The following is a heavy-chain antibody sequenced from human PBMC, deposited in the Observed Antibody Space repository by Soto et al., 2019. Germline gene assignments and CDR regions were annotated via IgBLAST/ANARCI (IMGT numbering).Heavy chain of an antibody. V-gene: IGHV3-23*01. CDR1: GFTFSSYA. J-gene: IGHJ4*02. CDR2: ISGSGGST. D-gene: IGHD1-26*01. Sequence: EVQLLESGGGLVQPGGSLRLSCAASGFTFSSYAMRWVRQAPVKGLEWVSAISGSGGSTYYADSVKGRFTISRDNSKKTLYLQMNNLRAEDTAVYYCARRGSGSYYDYWGQGPLVTVSS. CDR3: ARRGSGSYYDY.